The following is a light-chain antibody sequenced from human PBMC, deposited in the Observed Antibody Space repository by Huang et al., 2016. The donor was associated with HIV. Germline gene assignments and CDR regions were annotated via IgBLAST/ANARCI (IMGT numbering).Light chain of an antibody. V-gene: IGKV3-15*01. J-gene: IGKJ2*01. CDR3: QQYNNWPPEYT. CDR2: GAS. CDR1: QSVSSN. Sequence: EIVMTQSPATLSVSPGERATLSCRASQSVSSNLAWYQQKHGQGPTLLIYGASTRATGIPARFSGSGSGTKFTLTISSLQSEDFAVYYCQQYNNWPPEYTFGQGTKLEIK.